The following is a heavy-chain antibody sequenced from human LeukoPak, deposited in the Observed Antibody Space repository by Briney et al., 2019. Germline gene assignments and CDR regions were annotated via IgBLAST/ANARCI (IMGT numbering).Heavy chain of an antibody. CDR3: ASPKGSSRY. D-gene: IGHD3-16*01. V-gene: IGHV3-21*01. CDR2: ISSSSSYI. CDR1: GFTFSSYS. Sequence: PGGSLRLSCAASGFTFSSYSMNWVRQAPGKGLEWVSSISSSSSYIYCADSEKGRFTISRDNAKTSLYLQMNSLRAEDTAVYYCASPKGSSRYWGQGTLVTVSS. J-gene: IGHJ4*02.